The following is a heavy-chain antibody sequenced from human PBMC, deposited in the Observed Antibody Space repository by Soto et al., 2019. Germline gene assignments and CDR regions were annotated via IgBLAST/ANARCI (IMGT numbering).Heavy chain of an antibody. J-gene: IGHJ4*02. CDR2: INHSGST. V-gene: IGHV4-34*01. CDR1: GGSFSGYY. CDR3: ARMGSSGLDY. D-gene: IGHD6-6*01. Sequence: LSLTCAVYGGSFSGYYWSWIRQPPGKGLEWIGEINHSGSTNYNPSLKSRVTISVDTSKNQFSLKLSSVTAADTAVYYCARMGSSGLDYWGQGTLVTVSS.